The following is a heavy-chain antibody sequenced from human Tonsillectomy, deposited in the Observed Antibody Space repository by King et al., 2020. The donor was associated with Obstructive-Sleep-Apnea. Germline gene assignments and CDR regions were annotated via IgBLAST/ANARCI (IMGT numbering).Heavy chain of an antibody. D-gene: IGHD6-19*01. CDR2: VSRGGEKT. Sequence: VQLVESGEGLVPPGGSLRLSCVTAGFTFSDYAMNWVRQTPGKGLEWVSAVSRGGEKTYYADSVQGRFTISRDNSENTGYLQMNSVRAEDTAVYYIAKEKWVDSFPGHDAFDMWGQGTMVSVSS. CDR3: AKEKWVDSFPGHDAFDM. V-gene: IGHV3-23*04. CDR1: GFTFSDYA. J-gene: IGHJ3*02.